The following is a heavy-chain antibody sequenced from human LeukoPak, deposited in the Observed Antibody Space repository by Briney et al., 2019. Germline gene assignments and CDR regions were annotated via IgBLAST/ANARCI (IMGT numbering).Heavy chain of an antibody. D-gene: IGHD4-17*01. CDR1: GFSFSPPGVG. Sequence: SGATLVEPSQTFTLTCTFSGFSFSPPGVGVGWVRLPPGKALGRLTLIYCDDDKRYSPSLKSRLTITKDTSKNQVVLTMTNMDPVDTATYYCAHRRPLDYGDPPGDAFDIWDQGTMVTVSS. CDR2: IYCDDDK. V-gene: IGHV2-5*02. J-gene: IGHJ3*02. CDR3: AHRRPLDYGDPPGDAFDI.